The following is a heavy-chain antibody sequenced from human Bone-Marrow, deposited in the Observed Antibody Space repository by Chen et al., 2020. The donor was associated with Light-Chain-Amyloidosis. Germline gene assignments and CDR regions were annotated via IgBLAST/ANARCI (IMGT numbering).Heavy chain of an antibody. J-gene: IGHJ6*03. CDR2: IYHSGSI. CDR3: AREVAANYNFYMDV. V-gene: IGHV4-30-4*01. Sequence: QVQLQESGPGLVKPSQTLSLTCTVSGGSIRSGDYYWSWLRQPPGKGLQWIGYIYHSGSINHNPSLNSRVTMSVDTSRNQFSLKLTSVTAADTAVYYCAREVAANYNFYMDVCGKGTTVIVSS. CDR1: GGSIRSGDYY. D-gene: IGHD6-25*01.